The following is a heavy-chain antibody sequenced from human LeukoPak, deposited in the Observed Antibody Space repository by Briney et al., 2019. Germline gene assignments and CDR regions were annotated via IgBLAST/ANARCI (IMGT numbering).Heavy chain of an antibody. CDR2: IEYDGSKI. Sequence: SGGSLRLSCETSGFTFSHYGIHWVRQVPGMGLEWVAFIEYDGSKIYYAESVQGRFTISRDNSKNNLFLQMTRMRPQDTAVYYCATDGIPSATALANWGQGTLVTVSS. V-gene: IGHV3-30*02. CDR3: ATDGIPSATALAN. D-gene: IGHD2/OR15-2a*01. J-gene: IGHJ4*02. CDR1: GFTFSHYG.